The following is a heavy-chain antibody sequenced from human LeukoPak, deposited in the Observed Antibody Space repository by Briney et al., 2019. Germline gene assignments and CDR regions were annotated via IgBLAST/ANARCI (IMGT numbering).Heavy chain of an antibody. D-gene: IGHD6-25*01. CDR3: AKGRCSGTTYYFEY. V-gene: IGHV3-7*03. CDR1: GFTLSTYW. J-gene: IGHJ4*02. CDR2: IKKDGSET. Sequence: GGSLRLSCAASGFTLSTYWMSWVRQVPGKGLEWVANIKKDGSETYYVDSVKGRFTISRDNAKNSLYLQMNSLRAEDTAMYYCAKGRCSGTTYYFEYWGQGTLVTVSS.